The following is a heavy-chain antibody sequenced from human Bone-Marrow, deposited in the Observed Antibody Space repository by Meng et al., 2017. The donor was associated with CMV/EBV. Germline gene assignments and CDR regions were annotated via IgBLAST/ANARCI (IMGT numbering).Heavy chain of an antibody. CDR3: ARDLTRYYDFWSRYYKYFDY. D-gene: IGHD3-3*01. V-gene: IGHV1-18*01. CDR1: GYRFTSYD. Sequence: ASVKVSCKASGYRFTSYDINWVRQAPGQGLEWMGWISAYNGDTNYAEKLQGRVTMTTDTSTTTAYMELRSLRSDDTAVYYCARDLTRYYDFWSRYYKYFDYWGQGTRVTVSS. CDR2: ISAYNGDT. J-gene: IGHJ4*02.